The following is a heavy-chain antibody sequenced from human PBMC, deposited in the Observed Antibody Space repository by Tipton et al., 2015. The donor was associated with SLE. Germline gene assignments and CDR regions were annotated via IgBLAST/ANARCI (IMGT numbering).Heavy chain of an antibody. D-gene: IGHD3-3*01. CDR3: ARGLYDFWSGYTPSGAMDV. Sequence: TLSLTCTVSGGSISSGGYYWSWIRQHPGKGLEWIGYIYYSGSTYYNPSLKSRVTISVDTSKNQFSLKLSSVTAADTAVYYCARGLYDFWSGYTPSGAMDVWGKGTTVTVSS. J-gene: IGHJ6*03. V-gene: IGHV4-31*03. CDR2: IYYSGST. CDR1: GGSISSGGYY.